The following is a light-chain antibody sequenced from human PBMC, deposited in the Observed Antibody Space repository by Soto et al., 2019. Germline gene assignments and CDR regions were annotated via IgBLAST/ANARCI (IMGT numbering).Light chain of an antibody. CDR2: DAS. J-gene: IGKJ5*01. CDR3: QQRSNWPPIT. V-gene: IGKV3-11*01. Sequence: EIVLTQSPATLSLSPGERATLSCRASQSVSSYLAWYQQKPGQAPRLLIYDASNRATGIPARFSGSGSGTDFTLTISNLEPEDFAVYSCQQRSNWPPITFGQGTRLEIK. CDR1: QSVSSY.